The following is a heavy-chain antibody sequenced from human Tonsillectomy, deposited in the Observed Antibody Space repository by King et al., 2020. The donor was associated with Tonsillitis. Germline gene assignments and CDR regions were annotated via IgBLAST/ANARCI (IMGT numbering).Heavy chain of an antibody. D-gene: IGHD3-10*01. J-gene: IGHJ3*02. CDR2: IDWDDDK. CDR3: ARIYGSGTTPSEGAFDI. Sequence: VTLKESGPALVKPTQTLTLTCTFSGFSLSTSGMCVSWIRQPPGKALEWLARIDWDDDKYYSTSLKTRLTISKDTSKNQVVLTMTNMDPVDTATYYCARIYGSGTTPSEGAFDIWGQGTMVTVSS. V-gene: IGHV2-70*11. CDR1: GFSLSTSGMC.